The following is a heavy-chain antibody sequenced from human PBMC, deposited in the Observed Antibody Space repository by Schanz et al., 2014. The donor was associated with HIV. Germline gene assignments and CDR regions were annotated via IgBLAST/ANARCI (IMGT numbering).Heavy chain of an antibody. J-gene: IGHJ2*01. D-gene: IGHD3-10*01. Sequence: EVQLVESGGGSVQPGRSLRLSCTASGFTFDDCAMHWVRQAPGKGLEWVSGISWNSGSIGYADSVKGRFTISRDNAKNSLYLQMNSLRAEDTALYFCAKSEGSLWFGELPSGFDLWGRGIVVTVSS. CDR2: ISWNSGSI. V-gene: IGHV3-9*01. CDR3: AKSEGSLWFGELPSGFDL. CDR1: GFTFDDCA.